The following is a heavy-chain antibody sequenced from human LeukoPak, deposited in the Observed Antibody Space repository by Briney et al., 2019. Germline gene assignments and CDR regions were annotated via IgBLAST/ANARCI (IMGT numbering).Heavy chain of an antibody. D-gene: IGHD3-3*01. J-gene: IGHJ5*02. CDR2: MNPNSGNT. CDR3: ARGLKVYDFWSGYARNWFDP. Sequence: ASVKVSCTASGYTFTSYDINWVRQATGQGLEWMGWMNPNSGNTGYAQKFQGRVTMTRSTSISTAYMELSSLRSEDTAVYYCARGLKVYDFWSGYARNWFDPWGQGTLVTVSS. CDR1: GYTFTSYD. V-gene: IGHV1-8*01.